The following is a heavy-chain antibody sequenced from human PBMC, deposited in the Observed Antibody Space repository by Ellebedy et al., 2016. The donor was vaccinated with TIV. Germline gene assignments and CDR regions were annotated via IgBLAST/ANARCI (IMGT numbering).Heavy chain of an antibody. CDR2: IYYSGST. Sequence: MPGGSLRLSCTVSGGSISSINYYWGWVRQPPGKGLEWIGSIYYSGSTYYNPSLKSRVTTSVDTSKNQFSLKLSSVTAADTALYYCARHGGTSGYPFYWGQGTLVTVSS. CDR1: GGSISSINYY. D-gene: IGHD3-22*01. CDR3: ARHGGTSGYPFY. V-gene: IGHV4-39*01. J-gene: IGHJ4*02.